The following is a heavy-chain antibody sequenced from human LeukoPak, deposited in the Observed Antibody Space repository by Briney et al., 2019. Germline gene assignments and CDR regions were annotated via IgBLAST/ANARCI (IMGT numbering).Heavy chain of an antibody. CDR1: GFTFDDYG. V-gene: IGHV3-20*01. J-gene: IGHJ6*03. CDR2: INWNGGST. CDR3: TRGVEGNYYYYMDV. D-gene: IGHD3-10*01. Sequence: PGGSLRLSCAASGFTFDDYGMSWVRQAPGKGLEWVSGINWNGGSTGYADSVKGRFTISRDNAKNSLYLQMNSLRAEDTALCHCTRGVEGNYYYYMDVWGKGTTVTVSS.